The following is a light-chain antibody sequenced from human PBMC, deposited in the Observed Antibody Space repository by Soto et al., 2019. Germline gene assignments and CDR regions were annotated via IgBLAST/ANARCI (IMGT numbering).Light chain of an antibody. CDR2: AAS. V-gene: IGKV1-27*01. CDR3: QKYNIAPWT. Sequence: DIQMTQSPSSLSAYVGDRVTITCRASQAISNYLAWYQQKPGKVPKLLIYAASTLQSGVPSRFSGSGSGTDFTLTINSLQPEDVATYYCQKYNIAPWTFGQGTKVEIK. J-gene: IGKJ1*01. CDR1: QAISNY.